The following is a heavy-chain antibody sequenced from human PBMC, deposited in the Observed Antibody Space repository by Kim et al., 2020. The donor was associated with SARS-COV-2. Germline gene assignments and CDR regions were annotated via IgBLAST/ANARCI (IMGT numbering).Heavy chain of an antibody. CDR3: AGGGRYFDWLSPYYYYYYMDV. CDR1: GYTFTSYD. Sequence: ASVKVSCNASGYTFTSYDINWVRQATGQGLEWMGWMNPNSGNTGYAPKFQGRVTMTRNTSISTAYMELSSLRSEDTAVYYCAGGGRYFDWLSPYYYYYYMDVWGKGTTVTVSS. CDR2: MNPNSGNT. V-gene: IGHV1-8*01. J-gene: IGHJ6*03. D-gene: IGHD3-9*01.